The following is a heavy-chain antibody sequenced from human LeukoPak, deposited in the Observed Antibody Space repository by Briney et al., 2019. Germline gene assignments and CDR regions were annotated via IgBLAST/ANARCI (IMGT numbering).Heavy chain of an antibody. D-gene: IGHD2-15*01. J-gene: IGHJ4*02. Sequence: SETLSLTCTVSGGSFSSGNYYWSWIRQPPGKGLDWIGYIYYSGSTNYNPSLKSRVTISVDTSKNQFSLKLSSVTAADTAVYYCARGRPYCSGGSCFFDYWGQGTLVTVSS. CDR1: GGSFSSGNYY. CDR3: ARGRPYCSGGSCFFDY. V-gene: IGHV4-61*01. CDR2: IYYSGST.